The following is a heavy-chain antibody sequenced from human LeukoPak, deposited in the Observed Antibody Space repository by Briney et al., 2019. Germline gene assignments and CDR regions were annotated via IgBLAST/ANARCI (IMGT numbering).Heavy chain of an antibody. Sequence: PSETLSLTCSVSGGSISSGDYYWSWIRQPPGKGLEWIGYIYYSGITYYNPSLKSRLTISVDTPKNQFSLKLRSVTAADTAVYYCAAAFDYWGQGILVIVSS. V-gene: IGHV4-30-4*01. CDR3: AAAFDY. D-gene: IGHD6-25*01. CDR2: IYYSGIT. J-gene: IGHJ4*02. CDR1: GGSISSGDYY.